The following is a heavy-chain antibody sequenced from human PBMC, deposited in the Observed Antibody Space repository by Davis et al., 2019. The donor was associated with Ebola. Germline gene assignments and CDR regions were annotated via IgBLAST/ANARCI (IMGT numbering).Heavy chain of an antibody. D-gene: IGHD5-18*01. CDR2: TYYRSKWST. V-gene: IGHV6-1*01. J-gene: IGHJ4*02. CDR3: ARAFESGYSYGYTPLDY. CDR1: GDNVSSNTAA. Sequence: MPSETLSLTCAISGDNVSSNTAAWNWIRQSPSRGLEWLGRTYYRSKWSTDYAVSVKSRITINPDTSKNQFSLQLNSVTPEDTAVYYCARAFESGYSYGYTPLDYWGQGTLVTVSS.